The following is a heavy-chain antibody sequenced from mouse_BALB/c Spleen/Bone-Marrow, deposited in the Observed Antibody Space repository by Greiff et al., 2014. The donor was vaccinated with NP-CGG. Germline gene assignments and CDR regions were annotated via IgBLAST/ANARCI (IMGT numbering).Heavy chain of an antibody. V-gene: IGHV1S81*02. D-gene: IGHD2-1*01. CDR3: TRSYYGNYFDV. CDR1: GYTFTSYY. J-gene: IGHJ1*01. Sequence: QVQLKESGAELVKPGASVKLSCKASGYTFTSYYMYWVKQRPGQGLEWTGEINPSNGGTNFNEKFKSKATLTVDKSSSTAYMQLSSLTSEDSAVYYCTRSYYGNYFDVWGAGTTVTVSS. CDR2: INPSNGGT.